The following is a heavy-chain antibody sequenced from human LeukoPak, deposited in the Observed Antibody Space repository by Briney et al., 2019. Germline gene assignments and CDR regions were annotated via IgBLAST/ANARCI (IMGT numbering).Heavy chain of an antibody. J-gene: IGHJ4*02. D-gene: IGHD2-21*02. CDR3: ARGIIVVTALYFDS. V-gene: IGHV3-7*03. CDR1: GFTFSNYW. Sequence: GGSLRLSCAASGFTFSNYWMSWVRQTPGKGLERLANIKQDGGQKYYVDSVKGRFTVSRDNAKNSLYLQMNTLRAEDTAVYYCARGIIVVTALYFDSWGQGTLVTVSS. CDR2: IKQDGGQK.